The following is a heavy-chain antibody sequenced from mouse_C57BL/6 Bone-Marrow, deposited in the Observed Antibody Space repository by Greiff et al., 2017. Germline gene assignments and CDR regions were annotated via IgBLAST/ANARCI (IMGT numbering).Heavy chain of an antibody. D-gene: IGHD1-1*01. J-gene: IGHJ1*03. CDR1: GYSITSGYD. V-gene: IGHV3-1*01. Sequence: EVQRVESGPGMVKPSQSLSLTCTVTGYSITSGYDWHWIRHFPGNKLEWMGYISYSGSTNYNPSLKSRISITHDTSKNHFFLKLNSVTTEDTATYYCARGATTVVARWYFDVWGTGTTVTVSS. CDR3: ARGATTVVARWYFDV. CDR2: ISYSGST.